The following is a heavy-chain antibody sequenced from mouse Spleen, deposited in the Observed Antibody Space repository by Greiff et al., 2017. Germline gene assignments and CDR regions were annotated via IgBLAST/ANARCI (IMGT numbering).Heavy chain of an antibody. J-gene: IGHJ2*01. V-gene: IGHV14-4*01. CDR1: GFNIKDDY. CDR2: IDPENGDT. CDR3: TTAYYGYGGDY. Sequence: EVQLQQSGAELVRPGASVKLSCTASGFNIKDDYMHWVKQRPEQGLEWIGWIDPENGDTEYASKFQGKATITADTSSNTAYLQLSSLTSEDTAVYYCTTAYYGYGGDYWGQGTTLTVSS. D-gene: IGHD2-9*01.